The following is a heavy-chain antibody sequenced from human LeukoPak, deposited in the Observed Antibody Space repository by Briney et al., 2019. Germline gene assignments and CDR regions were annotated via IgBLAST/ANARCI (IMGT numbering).Heavy chain of an antibody. CDR3: ARWEGGSYYDFDY. J-gene: IGHJ4*02. V-gene: IGHV4-34*01. CDR1: VRSFSGYY. Sequence: PSETLSLTCAVYVRSFSGYYWSWIRQPPGKGLEWIGEINHSGSTNYNPSLKSRVTISVDTSKNQFSLKLSSVTAADTAVYYCARWEGGSYYDFDYWGQGTLVTVSS. D-gene: IGHD1-26*01. CDR2: INHSGST.